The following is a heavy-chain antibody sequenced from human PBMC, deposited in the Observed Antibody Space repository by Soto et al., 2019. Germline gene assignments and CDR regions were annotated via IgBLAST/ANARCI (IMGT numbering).Heavy chain of an antibody. J-gene: IGHJ4*02. CDR3: ARVDDYSIHY. D-gene: IGHD4-4*01. V-gene: IGHV4-30-2*01. CDR2: IYHSGST. CDR1: GGSISSGGYS. Sequence: SETLSLTCAVSGGSISSGGYSWSWIRQPPGKGLEWIGYIYHSGSTYYNPSLKSRVTISVDRSKSQFSLKLSSVTAADTAVYYCARVDDYSIHYWGQGTLVTVSS.